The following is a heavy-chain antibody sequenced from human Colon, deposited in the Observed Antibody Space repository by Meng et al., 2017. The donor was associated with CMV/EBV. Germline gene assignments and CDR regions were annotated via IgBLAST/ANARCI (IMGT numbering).Heavy chain of an antibody. CDR1: GFIFSDYS. Sequence: GESLKISCGASGFIFSDYSMSWIRQAPGKGLEWLSYMTNSGKTITYADSVKGRFTISRDNAKNSLYLDMNSLRVEDTAMYYCARDGVTPDYWGQGTLVTVSS. CDR3: ARDGVTPDY. D-gene: IGHD3-3*01. CDR2: MTNSGKTI. J-gene: IGHJ4*02. V-gene: IGHV3-11*01.